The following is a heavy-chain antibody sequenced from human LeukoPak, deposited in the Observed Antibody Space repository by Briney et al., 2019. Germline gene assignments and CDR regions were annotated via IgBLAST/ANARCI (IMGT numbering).Heavy chain of an antibody. CDR3: ARSYSGYEMFAFDI. Sequence: PGGSLRLSRAASGFTFSDYYMSWIRQAPGKGLEWVSYISSSGSTIYYADSVKGRFTISRDNAKNSLYLQMNSRRAEDTAVYYCARSYSGYEMFAFDIWGQGTMVTVSS. CDR2: ISSSGSTI. V-gene: IGHV3-11*01. D-gene: IGHD5-12*01. J-gene: IGHJ3*02. CDR1: GFTFSDYY.